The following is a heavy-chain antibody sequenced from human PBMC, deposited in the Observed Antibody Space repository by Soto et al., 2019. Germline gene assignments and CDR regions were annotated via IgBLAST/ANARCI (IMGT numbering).Heavy chain of an antibody. Sequence: QVQLVESGGGVVQPGRSLRLSCAASGFTFSSYGMHWVRQAPGKGLEWVAVRWYDGSNKYYADSVKGRFTISRDNSKNTLYLQMNSLRAEDTAVYYCAREKSPLVVAATLGYWGQGTLVTVSS. V-gene: IGHV3-33*01. CDR2: RWYDGSNK. J-gene: IGHJ4*02. D-gene: IGHD2-15*01. CDR3: AREKSPLVVAATLGY. CDR1: GFTFSSYG.